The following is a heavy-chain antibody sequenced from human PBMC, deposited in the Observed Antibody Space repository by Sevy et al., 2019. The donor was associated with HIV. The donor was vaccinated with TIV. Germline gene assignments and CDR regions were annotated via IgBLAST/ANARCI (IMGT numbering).Heavy chain of an antibody. CDR1: RFTFSSDS. V-gene: IGHV3-21*01. J-gene: IGHJ6*02. CDR2: ISSSSSYI. Sequence: GSLRLSCVASRFTFSSDSMNWVRQAPGKGLEWVSSISSSSSYIYYADSVKGRFSISRDNAKKSLYLQMNSLRVEDTAVYYCVRDRDGSGSSGGYGMDVWGQGTTVTVSS. D-gene: IGHD3-10*01. CDR3: VRDRDGSGSSGGYGMDV.